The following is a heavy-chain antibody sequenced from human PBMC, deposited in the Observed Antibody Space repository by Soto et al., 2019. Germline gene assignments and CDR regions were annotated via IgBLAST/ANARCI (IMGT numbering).Heavy chain of an antibody. Sequence: GGSLRLSCAASGFTFSSYGMHWVRQAPGKGLEWVAVISYDGSNKYYADSVKGRFTISRDNSKNTLYLQVNSLRAEDTAVYYCAKAGSGGSCAYWGQGTLVTVSS. J-gene: IGHJ4*02. CDR3: AKAGSGGSCAY. V-gene: IGHV3-30*18. CDR2: ISYDGSNK. D-gene: IGHD2-15*01. CDR1: GFTFSSYG.